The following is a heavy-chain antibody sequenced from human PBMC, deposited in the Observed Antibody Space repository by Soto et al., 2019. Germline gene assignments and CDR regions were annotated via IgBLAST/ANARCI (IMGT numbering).Heavy chain of an antibody. CDR1: GFTFSSCW. CDR3: ATGGYSXGWGY. V-gene: IGHV3-74*01. CDR2: VNRAGSAS. Sequence: EVQLVESGGGLVQPGGSLRLSCVGSGFTFSSCWMHWVRQAPGKGLVWVSRVNRAGSASSYADSVKGRFTVSRDNAKNTLYLQMNSLSAEDTAVYYCATGGYSXGWGYWGQGTLVTVSS. J-gene: IGHJ4*02. D-gene: IGHD5-18*01.